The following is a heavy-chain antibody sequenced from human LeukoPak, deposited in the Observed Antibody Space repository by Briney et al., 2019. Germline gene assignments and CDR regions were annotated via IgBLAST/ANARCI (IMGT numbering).Heavy chain of an antibody. V-gene: IGHV3-23*01. CDR2: ISADGGST. CDR3: AKSPSLQAFDI. Sequence: EPGGSLRLSCAASGFTFSKYGMSWVRQAPGKGLQCVSTISADGGSTYYPDSVKGRFTISRDNSKNTLYLQINSLRAEDTAVYYCAKSPSLQAFDIWGQGTMVTVSS. CDR1: GFTFSKYG. J-gene: IGHJ3*02.